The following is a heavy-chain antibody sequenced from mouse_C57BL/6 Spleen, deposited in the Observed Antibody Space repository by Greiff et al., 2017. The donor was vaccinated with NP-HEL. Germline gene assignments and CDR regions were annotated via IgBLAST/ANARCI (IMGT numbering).Heavy chain of an antibody. CDR1: GFTFSSYA. Sequence: DVHLVESGGGLVKPGGSLKLSCAASGFTFSSYAMSWVRQTPEKRLEWVATISDGGSYTYYPDNVKGRFTISRDNAKNNLYLQMSHLKSEDTAMYYCARGGSYMRDYDWFAYWGQGTLVTVSA. V-gene: IGHV5-4*01. CDR2: ISDGGSYT. CDR3: ARGGSYMRDYDWFAY. D-gene: IGHD2-4*01. J-gene: IGHJ3*01.